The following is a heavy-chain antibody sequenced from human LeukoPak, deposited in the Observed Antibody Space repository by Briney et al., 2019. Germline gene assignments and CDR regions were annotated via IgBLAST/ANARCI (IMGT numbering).Heavy chain of an antibody. D-gene: IGHD6-13*01. CDR2: INAGNGNT. V-gene: IGHV1-3*01. CDR1: GYSLTSYA. J-gene: IGHJ4*02. Sequence: GASVKLSCKVSGYSLTSYAMHWVRQPPGQRLEWMGWINAGNGNTKYSQKLQGRATIARDTSASTAYMELSSLRSEDTAVYYCASDGVAGIAAAGMLDYWGQGTLVTVSS. CDR3: ASDGVAGIAAAGMLDY.